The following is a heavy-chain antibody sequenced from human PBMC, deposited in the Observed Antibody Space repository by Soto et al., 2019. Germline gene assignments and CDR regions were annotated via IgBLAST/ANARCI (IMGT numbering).Heavy chain of an antibody. V-gene: IGHV1-18*04. J-gene: IGHJ3*02. CDR3: ARVSGDIVLMVYDRGDAFDT. CDR1: CYTFTSYG. Sequence: ASVKVSCKASCYTFTSYGISWVRQAPGQGLEWMGWSSAYNGNTNYAQKLQGRVTMTTDTSTSTAYMELRSLRSDEKAVYYCARVSGDIVLMVYDRGDAFDTWGQGNMATVSS. CDR2: SSAYNGNT. D-gene: IGHD2-8*01.